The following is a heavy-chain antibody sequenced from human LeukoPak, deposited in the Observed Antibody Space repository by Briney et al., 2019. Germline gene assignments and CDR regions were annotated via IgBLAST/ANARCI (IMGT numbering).Heavy chain of an antibody. CDR1: GFTFSSYW. CDR3: ARDLGYYGSGSPGLYYYGMDV. V-gene: IGHV3-7*01. Sequence: PGGSLRLSCAASGFTFSSYWMSWVRQAPGKGLEWVANIKQDGSEKYYVDSVKGRFTISRDNAKNSLYLQMNSLRAEDTAVYYCARDLGYYGSGSPGLYYYGMDVWGQGTTVTVSS. CDR2: IKQDGSEK. D-gene: IGHD3-10*01. J-gene: IGHJ6*02.